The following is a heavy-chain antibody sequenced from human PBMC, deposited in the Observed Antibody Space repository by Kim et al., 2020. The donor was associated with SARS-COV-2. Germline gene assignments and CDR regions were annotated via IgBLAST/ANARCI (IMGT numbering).Heavy chain of an antibody. Sequence: GGSLRLSCAASGFTFSSYAMSWVRQAPGKGLEWVSAISGSGGSTYYADSVKGRFTISRDNSKNTLYLQMNSLRAEDTAVYYCAKGQGGWELLPSYYWGQGTLVTVSS. V-gene: IGHV3-23*01. J-gene: IGHJ4*02. D-gene: IGHD1-26*01. CDR2: ISGSGGST. CDR3: AKGQGGWELLPSYY. CDR1: GFTFSSYA.